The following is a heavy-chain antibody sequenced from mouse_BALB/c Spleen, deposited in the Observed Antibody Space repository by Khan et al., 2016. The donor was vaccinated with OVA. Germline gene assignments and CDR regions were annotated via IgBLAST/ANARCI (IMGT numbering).Heavy chain of an antibody. J-gene: IGHJ2*01. CDR1: GFTFSSYG. V-gene: IGHV5-6-3*01. CDR3: ARMARTIN. CDR2: INSNGGST. Sequence: EVQVVESGGGLVQPGGSLKLSCAASGFTFSSYGMSWVRQTPDKRLELVATINSNGGSTYYPDSVKGRFTIYRDNAKNILYLQMSSLKSEATAMYYCARMARTINWGQGTTLTVSS.